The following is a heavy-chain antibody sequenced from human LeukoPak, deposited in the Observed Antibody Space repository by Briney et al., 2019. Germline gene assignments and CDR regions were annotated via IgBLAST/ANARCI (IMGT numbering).Heavy chain of an antibody. D-gene: IGHD3-22*01. CDR1: GGSISSSSYY. Sequence: SETLSLTCTVSGGSISSSSYYWGWIRQPPGKGLEWIGSLHYSGSTYYNPSLRSRVTISVDTSKNQFSLKLSSVTAADTAVYYCARDSPPAHYYDSSGYWGRWGQGTLVTVSS. V-gene: IGHV4-39*07. CDR2: LHYSGST. CDR3: ARDSPPAHYYDSSGYWGR. J-gene: IGHJ4*02.